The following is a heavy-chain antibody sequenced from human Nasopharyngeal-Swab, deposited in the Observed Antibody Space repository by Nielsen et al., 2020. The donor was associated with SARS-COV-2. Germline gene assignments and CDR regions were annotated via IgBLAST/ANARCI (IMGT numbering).Heavy chain of an antibody. CDR2: IYPRDSAT. CDR1: RYSFTRSW. Sequence: ESLKISCTGSRYSFTRSWIAWVRQMPGKGLELIGIIYPRDSATRYSPSFQGQVTISADKSISTAYLQWSSLKASDTAMYYCVRPEGVATSFKYYFQYGMDVWGQGTMVTVPS. CDR3: VRPEGVATSFKYYFQYGMDV. V-gene: IGHV5-51*01. J-gene: IGHJ6*02. D-gene: IGHD5-12*01.